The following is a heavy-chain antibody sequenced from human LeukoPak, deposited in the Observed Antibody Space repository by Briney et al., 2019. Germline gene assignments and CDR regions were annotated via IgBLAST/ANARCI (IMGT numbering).Heavy chain of an antibody. CDR3: AKGPTLRNGFDI. V-gene: IGHV3-48*01. CDR1: GFTFSSYS. J-gene: IGHJ3*02. CDR2: ISSSSSTI. Sequence: PGGSLRLSCAASGFTFSSYSMNWVRQAPGKGLEWVSYISSSSSTIYYADSVKGRFTISRDNSKNTLYLQMNSLRAEDTAVYYCAKGPTLRNGFDIWGQGTMVTVSS.